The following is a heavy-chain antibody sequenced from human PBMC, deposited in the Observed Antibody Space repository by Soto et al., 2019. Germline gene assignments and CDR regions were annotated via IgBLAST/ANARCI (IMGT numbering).Heavy chain of an antibody. Sequence: EVQLVESGGGLVQPGGSLRLSCAASGFTFSSYDMHWVRQATGKGLEWVSAIGTAGDTYYPGSVKGRFTISRENAKNSLYLQMNSLRAEDTAVYYCARDRHSSGWFDPWVQGTLVTVSS. CDR3: ARDRHSSGWFDP. CDR2: IGTAGDT. J-gene: IGHJ5*02. V-gene: IGHV3-13*01. CDR1: GFTFSSYD. D-gene: IGHD6-19*01.